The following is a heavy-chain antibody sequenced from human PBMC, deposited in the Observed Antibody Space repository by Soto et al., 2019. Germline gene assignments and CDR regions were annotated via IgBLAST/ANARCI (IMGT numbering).Heavy chain of an antibody. D-gene: IGHD6-13*01. CDR2: ISFSGNII. CDR3: VRDTMRASAAASLDY. CDR1: GFTFSTYE. Sequence: GGALRLSCSSSGFTFSTYEFNWVRQAPGRGLEWISYISFSGNIIKYADSVKGRFTISRDNAENSLHLHMSSLRVDDTAVYFCVRDTMRASAAASLDYWGQGTQVTVSS. J-gene: IGHJ4*02. V-gene: IGHV3-48*03.